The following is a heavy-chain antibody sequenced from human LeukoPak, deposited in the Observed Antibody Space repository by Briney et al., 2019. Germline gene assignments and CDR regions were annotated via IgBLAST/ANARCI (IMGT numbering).Heavy chain of an antibody. J-gene: IGHJ4*02. Sequence: GGSLRLSCAASGFTFSSYGMHWVRQAPGKGLEWVAVIWYDGSNKYYADSVKGRFTTSRDNSKNTLYLQMNSLRAEDTAVYYCAKDRRLQLPLYYFDYWGQGTLVTVSS. CDR3: AKDRRLQLPLYYFDY. CDR2: IWYDGSNK. CDR1: GFTFSSYG. D-gene: IGHD5-12*01. V-gene: IGHV3-33*06.